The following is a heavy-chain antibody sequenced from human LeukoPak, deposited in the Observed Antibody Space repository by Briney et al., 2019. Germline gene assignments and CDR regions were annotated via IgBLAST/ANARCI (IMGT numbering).Heavy chain of an antibody. J-gene: IGHJ3*02. Sequence: PSETLSLTCTVSGGSISGHYWTWIRQPPGKGLEWIGYIYYSGSTNYNPSLESRVTISVDTSKNQLSLKLKSVTAADTAVYYCATTEAYYYGSGSSHDAFDIWGQGTMVTVSS. CDR2: IYYSGST. CDR1: GGSISGHY. CDR3: ATTEAYYYGSGSSHDAFDI. V-gene: IGHV4-59*11. D-gene: IGHD3-10*01.